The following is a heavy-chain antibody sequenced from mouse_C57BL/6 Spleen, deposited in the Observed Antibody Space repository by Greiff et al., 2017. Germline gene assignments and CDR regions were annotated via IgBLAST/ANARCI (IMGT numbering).Heavy chain of an antibody. Sequence: QVQLQQPGAELVRPGTSVKLSCKASGYTFTSYWMHWVKQRPGQGLEWIGVIDPSDSYTNYNQKFKGKATLTVDTSSSTAYMQLSSLTSEDSAVYYCARGDYYGSGYSAWFAYWGQGTLVTVSA. CDR2: IDPSDSYT. CDR3: ARGDYYGSGYSAWFAY. CDR1: GYTFTSYW. V-gene: IGHV1-59*01. J-gene: IGHJ3*01. D-gene: IGHD1-1*01.